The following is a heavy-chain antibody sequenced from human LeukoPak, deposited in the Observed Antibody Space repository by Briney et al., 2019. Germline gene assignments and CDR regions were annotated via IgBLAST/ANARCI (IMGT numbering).Heavy chain of an antibody. Sequence: PSETLSLTCTASGDSISSSDYYWGWIRQPPGKGLEWLGTIFYTGSTYYNASLKRRLSMSIDTSKSHFSLKLNSVTAADTAVYYCARVPYYYDSSAYYGNNWFDPWGQGILVTVSS. CDR3: ARVPYYYDSSAYYGNNWFDP. D-gene: IGHD3-22*01. CDR1: GDSISSSDYY. J-gene: IGHJ5*02. CDR2: IFYTGST. V-gene: IGHV4-39*07.